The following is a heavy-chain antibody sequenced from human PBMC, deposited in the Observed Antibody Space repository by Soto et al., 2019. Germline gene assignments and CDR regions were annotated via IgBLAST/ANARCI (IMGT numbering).Heavy chain of an antibody. V-gene: IGHV4-39*07. CDR1: GGSFSSSNDY. CDR3: VRRSHTIWPVY. Sequence: QPQLQESGPGLVKPSETLSLTCTVSGGSFSSSNDYWVWIRQPPGKGLEWVGSFYFGGSTYYNPSLMRGVIVSVDTSKNQFSLTVNSGTVEDGGVYFCVRRSHTIWPVYWGRGTQGTVSS. D-gene: IGHD2-2*01. CDR2: FYFGGST. J-gene: IGHJ4*03.